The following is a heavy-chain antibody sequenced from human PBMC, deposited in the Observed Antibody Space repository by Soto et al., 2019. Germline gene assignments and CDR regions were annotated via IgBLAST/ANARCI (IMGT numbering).Heavy chain of an antibody. CDR3: VQSRCGGDCLQSYSSHSYYGLDV. Sequence: QITLKESGPTLVKPTQTLTLTCTFSGLSLSTTGVGVGWIRQPPGKALEWLALIYWDDDKRYSPSLKSRLTITKDTSKTQVVLTITTMDPVDTATYYCVQSRCGGDCLQSYSSHSYYGLDVWGQGTTVTVSS. D-gene: IGHD2-21*02. V-gene: IGHV2-5*02. J-gene: IGHJ6*02. CDR1: GLSLSTTGVG. CDR2: IYWDDDK.